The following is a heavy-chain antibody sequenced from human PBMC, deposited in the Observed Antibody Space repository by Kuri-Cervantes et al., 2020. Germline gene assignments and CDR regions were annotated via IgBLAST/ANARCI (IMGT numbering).Heavy chain of an antibody. CDR2: IYYSGST. V-gene: IGHV4-39*01. CDR1: GGSISSSSYH. CDR3: ARLKFTNYYDSSGYYSLYFDY. Sequence: SETLSLTCTVSGGSISSSSYHWGWFRQPPGKGLEWIGSIYYSGSTYYNPSLKSRVTISVDTSKNQFSLKLSSVTAADTAVYYCARLKFTNYYDSSGYYSLYFDYWGQGTLVTVSS. J-gene: IGHJ4*02. D-gene: IGHD3-22*01.